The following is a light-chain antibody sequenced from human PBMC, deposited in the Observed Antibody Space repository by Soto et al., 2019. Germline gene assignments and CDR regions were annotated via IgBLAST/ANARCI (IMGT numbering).Light chain of an antibody. J-gene: IGKJ5*01. V-gene: IGKV3-20*01. CDR3: QQYDNSPIT. Sequence: EIVLTQSPGTLSLSPGERATLSCRASQSVSSYLAWYQQKPGQAPRLLIYDASSRATGIPDRFSGTGSETDFTLTISRLEPEDFAVYYCQQYDNSPITFGQGTRLENK. CDR1: QSVSSY. CDR2: DAS.